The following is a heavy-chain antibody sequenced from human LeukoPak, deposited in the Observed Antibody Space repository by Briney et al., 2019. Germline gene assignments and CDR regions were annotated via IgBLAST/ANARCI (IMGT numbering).Heavy chain of an antibody. CDR3: AKADGGWGVIIKD. CDR2: IGGSSDFI. Sequence: GGSLRLSCAASGFTFSDYAMSWVRQAPGKGLEWVSAIGGSSDFIYYAEYVKGRCTISRDNSKEILYLQVNSLRAEDTAVYYCAKADGGWGVIIKDWGQGTLVTVSS. V-gene: IGHV3-23*01. CDR1: GFTFSDYA. D-gene: IGHD3-10*01. J-gene: IGHJ1*01.